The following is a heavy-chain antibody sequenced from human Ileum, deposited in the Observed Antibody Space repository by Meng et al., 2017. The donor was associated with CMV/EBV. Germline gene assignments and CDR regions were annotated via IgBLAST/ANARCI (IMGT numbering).Heavy chain of an antibody. D-gene: IGHD3-22*01. J-gene: IGHJ4*02. Sequence: TLSLTCAVYGGSFSGYYWSWIRQPPGKGLEWIGEINHSGSTNYNPSLKSRVTISVDTSKNQFSLKLSSVTAADTAVYYCARGGITMIWGQGTLVTVSS. CDR1: GGSFSGYY. V-gene: IGHV4-34*01. CDR2: INHSGST. CDR3: ARGGITMI.